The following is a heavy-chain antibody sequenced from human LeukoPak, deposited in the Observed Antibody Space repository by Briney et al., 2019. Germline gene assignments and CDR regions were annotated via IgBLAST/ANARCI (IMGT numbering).Heavy chain of an antibody. CDR2: ISYDGSNK. CDR3: ARGNWFGSPGYYYYYMDV. V-gene: IGHV3-30-3*01. Sequence: GGSLRLSCAASGFTFSSYAMHWVRQAPGKGLEWVAVISYDGSNKYYADSVKGRFTISRDNSKNTLYLQMNSLRAEDTAVYYCARGNWFGSPGYYYYYMDVWGKGTTVTVSS. J-gene: IGHJ6*03. CDR1: GFTFSSYA. D-gene: IGHD3-10*01.